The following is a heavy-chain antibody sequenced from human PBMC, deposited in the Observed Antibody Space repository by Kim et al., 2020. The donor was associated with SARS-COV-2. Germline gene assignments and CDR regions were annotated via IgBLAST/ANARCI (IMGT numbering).Heavy chain of an antibody. D-gene: IGHD6-13*01. CDR1: GYTFTGYY. CDR3: ARVVTGGSSWYVARGYGMDV. J-gene: IGHJ6*02. V-gene: IGHV1-2*02. CDR2: INPNSGGT. Sequence: ASVKVSCKASGYTFTGYYMHWVRQAPGQGLEWMGWINPNSGGTNYAQKFQGRVTMTRDTSISTAYMELSRLRSDDTAVYYCARVVTGGSSWYVARGYGMDVWGQGTTVTVSS.